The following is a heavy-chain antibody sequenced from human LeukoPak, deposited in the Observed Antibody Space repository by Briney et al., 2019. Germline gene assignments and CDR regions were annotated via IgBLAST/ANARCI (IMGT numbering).Heavy chain of an antibody. V-gene: IGHV3-23*01. Sequence: GGTLRLSCAASGFTFSSYGMSWVRQAPGKGLEWVSAISGSGGSTYYADSVKGRFTISRDNAKNSLYLQMNSLRAEDTAVYYCARKVPFDPWGQGTLVTVSS. CDR3: ARKVPFDP. J-gene: IGHJ5*02. CDR2: ISGSGGST. CDR1: GFTFSSYG.